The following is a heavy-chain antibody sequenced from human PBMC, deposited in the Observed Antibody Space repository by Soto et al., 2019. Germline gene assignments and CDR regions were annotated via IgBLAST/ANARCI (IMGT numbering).Heavy chain of an antibody. Sequence: SETLSLTCTVSSGSIISYYWSWIRQPPGRRLEWIGFMYSGGNTNYNPSLKSRVTISADTSKNQFSLKLTSVTAADTAVYYCARERDNYFDYWGQGTLVTVSS. CDR2: MYSGGNT. CDR3: ARERDNYFDY. J-gene: IGHJ4*02. D-gene: IGHD2-21*02. CDR1: SGSIISYY. V-gene: IGHV4-59*01.